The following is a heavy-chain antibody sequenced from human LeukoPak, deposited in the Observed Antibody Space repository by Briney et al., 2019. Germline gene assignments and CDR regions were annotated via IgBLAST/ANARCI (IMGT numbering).Heavy chain of an antibody. Sequence: GGSLRLSCAASGFTFSSYSMNWVRQAPGKGLEWVSYISSSSSTIYYADSVKGRFTISRDNAKNSLYLQMNSLRAEDTAVYYCARGGLLWFGELFEYDAFDIWGQGTMVTVSS. CDR2: ISSSSSTI. J-gene: IGHJ3*02. CDR1: GFTFSSYS. CDR3: ARGGLLWFGELFEYDAFDI. D-gene: IGHD3-10*01. V-gene: IGHV3-48*01.